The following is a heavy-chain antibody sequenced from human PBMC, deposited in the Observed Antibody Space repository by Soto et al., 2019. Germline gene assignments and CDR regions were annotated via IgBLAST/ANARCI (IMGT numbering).Heavy chain of an antibody. CDR3: ARGTEYTYYDILTGYFFPTVSYHYYGMDV. CDR2: MNPNSGNT. CDR1: GYSFTSYD. D-gene: IGHD3-9*01. V-gene: IGHV1-8*01. Sequence: ASVDLSCKASGYSFTSYDINWVRQDTGQGLEWMGWMNPNSGNTGYAQKFQGRITMTRNTSISTAYRELSSLRSEDTAVYYCARGTEYTYYDILTGYFFPTVSYHYYGMDVWGQGTTVSVSS. J-gene: IGHJ6*02.